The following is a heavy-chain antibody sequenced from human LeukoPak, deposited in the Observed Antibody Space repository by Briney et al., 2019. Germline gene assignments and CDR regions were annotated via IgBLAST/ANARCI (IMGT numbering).Heavy chain of an antibody. CDR2: IIPIFGTA. CDR1: GYTFTSYG. J-gene: IGHJ6*03. CDR3: ARDLSGPWPRGRYCSSISCPGYMDV. Sequence: ASVKVSCKASGYTFTSYGISWVRQAPGQGLEWMGGIIPIFGTANYAQKFQGRVTITADESTSTAYMELRSLRSDDTAVYYCARDLSGPWPRGRYCSSISCPGYMDVWGKGTTVTVSS. D-gene: IGHD2-2*01. V-gene: IGHV1-69*13.